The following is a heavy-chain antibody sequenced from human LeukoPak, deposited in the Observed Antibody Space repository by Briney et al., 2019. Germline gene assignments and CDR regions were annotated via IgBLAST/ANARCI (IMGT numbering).Heavy chain of an antibody. V-gene: IGHV3-74*01. Sequence: RGSLRLSCAASGFTFSSYWMHWVRQAPGKGLVWVSRIYSDGSSTNYADSVKGRFTISRDNAKNTLYLQMNSLRAEDTAVYYCARDRSSLGLWFGELRNWGQGTLVTVSS. CDR2: IYSDGSST. CDR3: ARDRSSLGLWFGELRN. J-gene: IGHJ4*02. D-gene: IGHD3-10*01. CDR1: GFTFSSYW.